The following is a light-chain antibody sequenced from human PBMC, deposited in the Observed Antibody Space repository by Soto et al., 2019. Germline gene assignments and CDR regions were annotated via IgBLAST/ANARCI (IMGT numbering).Light chain of an antibody. Sequence: DLELTPSPSSLSASVGDRVIITCRASLSISRYLHWYHQQPGKGPKVLIYGASSLQSGVSSRFSGSGSGTDFTLTISSVRPEDLGSFYCQQTFNSPITFGQGTRLEVK. J-gene: IGKJ5*01. V-gene: IGKV1-39*01. CDR1: LSISRY. CDR2: GAS. CDR3: QQTFNSPIT.